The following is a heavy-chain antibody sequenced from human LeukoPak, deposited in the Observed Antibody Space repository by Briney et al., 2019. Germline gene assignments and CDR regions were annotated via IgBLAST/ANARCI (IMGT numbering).Heavy chain of an antibody. CDR1: GFTFSSYS. J-gene: IGHJ5*02. Sequence: PGGSLRLSCAASGFTFSSYSMNWVRQAPGKGLEWVSYISSSSSTIYYADSVKGRFTISRDNAKNSLYLQMNSLRAEDTAVYYCARKPPTYYDFWSGYYAGFDPWGQGTLVTVSS. V-gene: IGHV3-48*01. CDR2: ISSSSSTI. D-gene: IGHD3-3*01. CDR3: ARKPPTYYDFWSGYYAGFDP.